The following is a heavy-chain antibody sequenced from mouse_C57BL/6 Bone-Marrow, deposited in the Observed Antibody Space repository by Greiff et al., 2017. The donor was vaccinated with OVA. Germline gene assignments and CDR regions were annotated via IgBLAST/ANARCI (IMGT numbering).Heavy chain of an antibody. Sequence: EVNVVESGGGLVKPGGSLKLSCAASGFTFSDYGMHWVRQAPEKGLEWVAYISSGSSTIYYADTVKGRFTISRDNAKNTLFLQMTSLRSEDTAMYYCARPAWDEGWYFDVWGTGTTVTVSS. V-gene: IGHV5-17*01. CDR1: GFTFSDYG. CDR2: ISSGSSTI. CDR3: ARPAWDEGWYFDV. J-gene: IGHJ1*03. D-gene: IGHD4-1*01.